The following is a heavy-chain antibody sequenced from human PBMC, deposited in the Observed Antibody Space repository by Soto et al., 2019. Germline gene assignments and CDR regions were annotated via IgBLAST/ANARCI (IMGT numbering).Heavy chain of an antibody. CDR3: ARDRAPFHYYGSGRHDWFAH. V-gene: IGHV3-33*01. Sequence: QVQLVESGGGVVQPGRSLRLSCAASGFTFSSYGMHWVRQAPGKGLEWVAVIWYDGSNKYYADSVKGRFTISRDNSKNTLYLEMKSLRAEDTCLYYSARDRAPFHYYGSGRHDWFAHWGQGTLVTVSS. J-gene: IGHJ5*02. CDR1: GFTFSSYG. D-gene: IGHD3-10*01. CDR2: IWYDGSNK.